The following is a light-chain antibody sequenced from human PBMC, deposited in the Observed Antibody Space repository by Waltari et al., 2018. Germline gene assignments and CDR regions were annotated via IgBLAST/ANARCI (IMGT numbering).Light chain of an antibody. CDR3: QKYGSLPAT. V-gene: IGKV3-20*01. J-gene: IGKJ1*01. CDR2: DAS. Sequence: ELMLTQSPGTLSLSPGDRATLYCRASQSISKYLAWYQQKPGQAPRLLIYDASIRATGIPDRFSGSGYGTDFSLTISRLEPEDYAVYYCQKYGSLPATFGRGTKVEIK. CDR1: QSISKY.